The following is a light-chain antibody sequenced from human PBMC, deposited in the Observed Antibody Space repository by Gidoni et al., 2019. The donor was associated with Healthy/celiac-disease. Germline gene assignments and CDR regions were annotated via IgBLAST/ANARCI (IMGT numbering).Light chain of an antibody. CDR1: QSVSSSY. V-gene: IGKV3-20*01. CDR3: QQYGSSGT. Sequence: EIVFTQSPGTLSLSPGERATLSCRASQSVSSSYLAWYQQKPGQAPRLLIYGASSRATGIPDRFSGSGPGTDFTLTISRLEPEDFAVYYCQQYGSSGTFGQGTKVEIK. CDR2: GAS. J-gene: IGKJ1*01.